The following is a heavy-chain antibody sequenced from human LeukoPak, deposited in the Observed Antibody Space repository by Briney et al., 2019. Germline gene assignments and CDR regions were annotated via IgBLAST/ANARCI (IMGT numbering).Heavy chain of an antibody. CDR2: IYSGGST. CDR1: GFTVSSNY. D-gene: IGHD2-2*01. V-gene: IGHV3-66*01. Sequence: GGSLRLSCAASGFTVSSNYMSWVRQAPGKGLEWVSVIYSGGSTYYADSVKGRFTISRDNSKNTLYLQMNSLRAEDTAAYYCARGCSSTSCYGFDYWGQGTLVTVSS. J-gene: IGHJ4*02. CDR3: ARGCSSTSCYGFDY.